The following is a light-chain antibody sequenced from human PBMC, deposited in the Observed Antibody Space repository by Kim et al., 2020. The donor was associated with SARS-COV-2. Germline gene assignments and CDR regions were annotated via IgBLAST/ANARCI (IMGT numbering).Light chain of an antibody. V-gene: IGKV3-15*01. CDR3: QQYEIWPPFT. CDR2: GAS. J-gene: IGKJ2*01. CDR1: QSVGNK. Sequence: VSPGERATLSCGARQSVGNKLAWDQQKAGQAPRLLIYGASTRATGIPARFSGSGSGTEFTLTISSLQSEDIAVYYCQQYEIWPPFTFGQGTKLEI.